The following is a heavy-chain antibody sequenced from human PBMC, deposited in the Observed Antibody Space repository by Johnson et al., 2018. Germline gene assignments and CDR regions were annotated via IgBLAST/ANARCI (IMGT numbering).Heavy chain of an antibody. D-gene: IGHD3-16*01. J-gene: IGHJ3*02. CDR1: GFPFSSHG. CDR2: IWYDGSTK. CDR3: AKDDQGFGPDI. Sequence: QVQLQESGGGVVQAGRSLRLSCAASGFPFSSHGMHWVRQAPGKGLEWVASIWYDGSTKYYADSVMKGRVTISRDNSKNTLYLEMNSLRGEDTAVYYCAKDDQGFGPDIWGQGTMVTVSS. V-gene: IGHV3-33*06.